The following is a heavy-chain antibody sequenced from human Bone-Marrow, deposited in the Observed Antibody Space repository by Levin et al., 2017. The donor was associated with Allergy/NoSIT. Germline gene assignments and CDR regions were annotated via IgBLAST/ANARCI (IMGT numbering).Heavy chain of an antibody. V-gene: IGHV5-51*01. D-gene: IGHD3-3*01. Sequence: GESLKISCKGSGYSFTSYWIGWVRQMPGKGLEWMGIIYPGDSDTRYSPSFQGQVTISADKSISTAYLQWSSLKASDTAMYYCARQPHYDFWSGLYYYDYGMDVWGQGTTVTVSS. CDR3: ARQPHYDFWSGLYYYDYGMDV. J-gene: IGHJ6*02. CDR1: GYSFTSYW. CDR2: IYPGDSDT.